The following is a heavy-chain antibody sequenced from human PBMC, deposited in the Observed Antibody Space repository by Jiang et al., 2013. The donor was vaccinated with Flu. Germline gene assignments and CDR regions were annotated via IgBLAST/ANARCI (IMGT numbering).Heavy chain of an antibody. CDR2: INPSGGST. CDR1: YTFTSYY. V-gene: IGHV1-46*01. J-gene: IGHJ2*01. CDR3: ARSGPYDYGDLWYFDL. D-gene: IGHD4-17*01. Sequence: YTFTSYYMHWVRQAPGQGLEWMGIINPSGGSTSYAQKFQGRVTMTRDTSTSTVYMELSSLRSEDTAVYYCARSGPYDYGDLWYFDLWGRGTLVTVSS.